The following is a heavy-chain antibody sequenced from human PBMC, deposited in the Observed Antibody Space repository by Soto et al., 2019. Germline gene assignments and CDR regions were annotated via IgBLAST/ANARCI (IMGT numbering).Heavy chain of an antibody. CDR1: GGTFSSYT. CDR2: IIPILGIA. D-gene: IGHD3-3*01. V-gene: IGHV1-69*02. J-gene: IGHJ6*03. CDR3: AATIFGVVRLSYYYYMDV. Sequence: SLKVSCKSSGGTFSSYTISWVRQAPGQGLEWMGRIIPILGIANYAQKFRGRVTITADKSTSTAYMELSSLRSEDTAVYYCAATIFGVVRLSYYYYMDVWGKGTTVTVSS.